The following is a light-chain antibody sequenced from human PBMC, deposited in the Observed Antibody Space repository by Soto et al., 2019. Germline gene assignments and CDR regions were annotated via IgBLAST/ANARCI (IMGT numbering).Light chain of an antibody. CDR2: GAS. CDR1: QSVSSSY. J-gene: IGKJ1*01. CDR3: QQYGSSPQWT. Sequence: EIVWTQSPGTLSLSPGERATLSCRASQSVSSSYLAWYQQKPGQAPRLLIYGASSRATGIPDRFSGSGSGTDFTLTISRLEPEDFAVYYCQQYGSSPQWTFGQGTKVEIK. V-gene: IGKV3-20*01.